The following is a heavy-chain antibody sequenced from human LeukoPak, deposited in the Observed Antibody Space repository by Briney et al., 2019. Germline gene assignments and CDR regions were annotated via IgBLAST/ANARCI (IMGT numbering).Heavy chain of an antibody. J-gene: IGHJ4*02. CDR3: ARVIAVAGPFDY. V-gene: IGHV4-31*03. CDR2: IYYSGST. CDR1: GGSVSSGGYY. D-gene: IGHD6-19*01. Sequence: PSETLSLTCTVSGGSVSSGGYYWSWIRQHTGKGLEWIGYIYYSGSTYYNPSLKSRVTISVDTSKNQFSLKLSSVTAADTAVYYCARVIAVAGPFDYWGQGTLVTVSS.